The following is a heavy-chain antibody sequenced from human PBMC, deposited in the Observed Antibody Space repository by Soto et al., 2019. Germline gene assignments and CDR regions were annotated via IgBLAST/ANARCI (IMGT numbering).Heavy chain of an antibody. CDR2: IKSDGSST. Sequence: PVGSLSLSCAASGFTLSSYWMHWVRPAPWKGLVWVSRIKSDGSSTSYADSVKGRFTISRDNAKNTLYLQMNSLRAEDTAVFYCARELAAAGTSYYGMDVWGQGTTGT. CDR3: ARELAAAGTSYYGMDV. D-gene: IGHD6-13*01. J-gene: IGHJ6*02. CDR1: GFTLSSYW. V-gene: IGHV3-74*01.